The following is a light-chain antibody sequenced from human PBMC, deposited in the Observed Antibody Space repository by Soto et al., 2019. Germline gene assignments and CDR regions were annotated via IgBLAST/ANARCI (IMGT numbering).Light chain of an antibody. CDR1: QSVSSY. CDR2: DAS. Sequence: EIVLTQSPATLSLSPGERATLSCRASQSVSSYLAWFQQKPGKAPRLLIYDASNRATGIPARFSGSGSGTDFTLTISSLEPEDFAVYYCQQRSNWPRGTFGQGTKLESK. CDR3: QQRSNWPRGT. V-gene: IGKV3-11*01. J-gene: IGKJ2*01.